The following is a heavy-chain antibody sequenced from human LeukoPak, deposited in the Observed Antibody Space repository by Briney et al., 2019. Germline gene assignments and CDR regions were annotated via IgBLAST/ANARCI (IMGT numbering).Heavy chain of an antibody. J-gene: IGHJ5*02. CDR1: GYTLTSYD. V-gene: IGHV1-8*01. CDR2: MNPNSGNT. CDR3: ARGRGYCSSTSCQNWFDP. D-gene: IGHD2-2*01. Sequence: ASVKVSCKASGYTLTSYDINWVRQATGQGLEWMGWMNPNSGNTGYAQKFQGRVTMTRNTSISTAYMELSSLRSEDTAVYYCARGRGYCSSTSCQNWFDPWGQGTLVTVSS.